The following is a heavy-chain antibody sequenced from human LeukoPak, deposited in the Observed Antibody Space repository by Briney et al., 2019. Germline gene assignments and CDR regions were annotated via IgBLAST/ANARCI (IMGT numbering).Heavy chain of an antibody. CDR1: GGSISSYY. J-gene: IGHJ4*02. V-gene: IGHV4-59*01. CDR3: ARTHYDIGFFDY. D-gene: IGHD3-9*01. Sequence: PSETLSLTCTVSGGSISSYYWSWIRQPPGKGLEWIGYIYYSGSTNYNPSLKSRVTISVDTPKNQFSLKLSSVTAADTAVYYCARTHYDIGFFDYWGQGTLVTVSS. CDR2: IYYSGST.